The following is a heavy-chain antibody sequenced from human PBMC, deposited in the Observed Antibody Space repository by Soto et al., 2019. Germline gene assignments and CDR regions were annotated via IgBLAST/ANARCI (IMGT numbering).Heavy chain of an antibody. Sequence: PGGSLRLSCAASGFTFSSYAMSWVRQAPGKGLEWVSALSGSGGSTYYADSVKGRFTISRDNSKNTLYLQMNSLRAEDTAVYYCAKGRGVVPAAIDDWGQGTLVTVSS. CDR2: LSGSGGST. D-gene: IGHD2-2*01. J-gene: IGHJ4*02. CDR1: GFTFSSYA. CDR3: AKGRGVVPAAIDD. V-gene: IGHV3-23*01.